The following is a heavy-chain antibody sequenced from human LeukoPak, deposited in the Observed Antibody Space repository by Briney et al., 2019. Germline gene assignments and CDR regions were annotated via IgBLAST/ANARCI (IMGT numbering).Heavy chain of an antibody. CDR1: GGSISSTNW. CDR2: IHPSGST. V-gene: IGHV4-4*02. J-gene: IGHJ3*02. CDR3: ARDVPIYSYNAFDI. D-gene: IGHD3-16*01. Sequence: SETLSLTCAVSGGSISSTNWWSWVRQPPGKGLEWIGRIHPSGSTNYNPSLKSRVTISVDTSKNQFSLKLSSVTAADTAVYYCARDVPIYSYNAFDIWGQGTMVTVSS.